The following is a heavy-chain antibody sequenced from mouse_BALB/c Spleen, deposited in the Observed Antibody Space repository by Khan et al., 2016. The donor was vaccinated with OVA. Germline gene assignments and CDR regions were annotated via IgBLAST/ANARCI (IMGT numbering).Heavy chain of an antibody. D-gene: IGHD1-1*01. J-gene: IGHJ2*01. Sequence: EVELVESGPGLVKPSQSLSLTCTVTGYSITSDYAWNWIRQFPGNKLEWMGYISYSGRTSYNPSLQSRISLTRDTSKNQFFLQLKSVTTEDTATYYCARSVTITTVVATDFDYWGQGTTLTVSS. V-gene: IGHV3-2*02. CDR2: ISYSGRT. CDR3: ARSVTITTVVATDFDY. CDR1: GYSITSDYA.